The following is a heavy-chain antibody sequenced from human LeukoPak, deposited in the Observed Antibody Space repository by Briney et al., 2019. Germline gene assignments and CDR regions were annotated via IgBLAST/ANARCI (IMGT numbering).Heavy chain of an antibody. Sequence: SETPSLTCTVSGDSITSRGYYWSWIRQYPGKGLEWVGYINYSGTTFYNPSLKSRVIISEDTSKNQFSLKVNSVTAADTAVYYCARDRDGDPDWYFDLWGRGTLVTVSS. CDR2: INYSGTT. V-gene: IGHV4-31*03. D-gene: IGHD4-17*01. J-gene: IGHJ2*01. CDR1: GDSITSRGYY. CDR3: ARDRDGDPDWYFDL.